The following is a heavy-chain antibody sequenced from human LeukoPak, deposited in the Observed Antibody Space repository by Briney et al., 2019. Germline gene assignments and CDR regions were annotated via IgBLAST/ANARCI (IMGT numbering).Heavy chain of an antibody. J-gene: IGHJ6*02. Sequence: PGGSLRLSCVASGFGFSNHDMTWGRQAPGKGLEWVSIIYSGGSTYYADSVKGRFTISRDDSKNTLYLQMNSLRPEDTAVYYCARDPLSVTGTNERYDYYGFDVWGQGTTVTVSS. CDR3: ARDPLSVTGTNERYDYYGFDV. CDR2: IYSGGST. CDR1: GFGFSNHD. V-gene: IGHV3-53*01. D-gene: IGHD6-19*01.